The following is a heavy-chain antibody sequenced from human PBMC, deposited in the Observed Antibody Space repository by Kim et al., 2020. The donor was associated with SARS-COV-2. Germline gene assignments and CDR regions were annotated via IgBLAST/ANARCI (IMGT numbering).Heavy chain of an antibody. D-gene: IGHD1-26*01. CDR3: AREDIAYSGSYYGFDY. CDR2: IYYSGST. J-gene: IGHJ4*02. Sequence: SETLSLTCTVSGGSVSSGSYYWSWIRQPPGKGLEWIGYIYYSGSTNYNPSLKSRVTISVDTSKNQFSLKLSSVTAADTAVYYCAREDIAYSGSYYGFDYWGQGTLVTVSS. V-gene: IGHV4-61*01. CDR1: GGSVSSGSYY.